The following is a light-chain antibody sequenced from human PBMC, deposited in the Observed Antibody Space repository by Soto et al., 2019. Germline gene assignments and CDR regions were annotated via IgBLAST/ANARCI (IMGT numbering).Light chain of an antibody. CDR3: QHYNSYSEA. CDR2: KAS. CDR1: QTISSW. J-gene: IGKJ1*01. V-gene: IGKV1-5*03. Sequence: DIQMTQSPSTLSGSVGDRGTITCGASQTISSWLAWYQQKPGKAPKLLIYKASTLKSGVPSRFSGSGSGTEFTLTISSLQPDDFATYYCQHYNSYSEAFGQGTKVDIK.